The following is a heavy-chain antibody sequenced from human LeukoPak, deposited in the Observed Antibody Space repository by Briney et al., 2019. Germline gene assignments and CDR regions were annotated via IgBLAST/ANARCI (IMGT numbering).Heavy chain of an antibody. Sequence: SGPTLVNPTQTLTLTCTFSGFSLSTSGVGVGWIRQPPGKALEWLALIYWDDDKRYSPSLKSRLTITKDTSKNQVVLTMTNMDPVDTATYYCAHSKDGYNPPSTSWFDPWGQGTLVTVSS. CDR1: GFSLSTSGVG. CDR2: IYWDDDK. J-gene: IGHJ5*02. V-gene: IGHV2-5*02. D-gene: IGHD5-24*01. CDR3: AHSKDGYNPPSTSWFDP.